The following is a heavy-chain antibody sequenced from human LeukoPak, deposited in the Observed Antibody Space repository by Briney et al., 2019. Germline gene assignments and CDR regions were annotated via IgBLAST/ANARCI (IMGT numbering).Heavy chain of an antibody. J-gene: IGHJ4*02. V-gene: IGHV4-39*07. D-gene: IGHD3-22*01. CDR3: AILPATDTYYYDNRGYYRPGVH. CDR1: GGAISSSPYY. CDR2: IYYSGST. Sequence: PSETLSLTCTVSGGAISSSPYYWGWIRQPPGKGLEWIGGIYYSGSTYYNPSLKSRVTISVDTSKNQFSLKLSPATAADTAVYYCAILPATDTYYYDNRGYYRPGVHWGQGTLVTVSS.